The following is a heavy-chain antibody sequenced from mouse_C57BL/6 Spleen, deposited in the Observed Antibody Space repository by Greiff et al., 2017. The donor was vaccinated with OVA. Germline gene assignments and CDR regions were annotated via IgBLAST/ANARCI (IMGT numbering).Heavy chain of an antibody. CDR2: ISYDGSN. Sequence: EVKLQESGPGLVKPSQSLSLTCSVTGYSITSGYYWNWIRQFPGNKLEWMGYISYDGSNNYNPSLKNRISITRDTSKNQFFLKLNSVTTEDTATYYCARVIYYYGSRYFDVWGTGTTVTVSS. CDR1: GYSITSGYY. D-gene: IGHD1-1*01. CDR3: ARVIYYYGSRYFDV. J-gene: IGHJ1*03. V-gene: IGHV3-6*01.